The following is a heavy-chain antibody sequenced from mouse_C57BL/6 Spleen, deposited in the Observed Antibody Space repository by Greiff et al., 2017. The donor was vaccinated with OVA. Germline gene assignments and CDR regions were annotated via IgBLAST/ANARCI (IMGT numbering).Heavy chain of an antibody. J-gene: IGHJ2*01. CDR2: ISYDGSN. Sequence: VQLKESGPGLVKPSQSLSLTCYVTGYSITSGYYWNWIRQFPGNKLEWMGYISYDGSNNYNQSLKNRISITRDTSENQFFLKLNSVTTEATATYYCARYRHLDDGYYFDYWGQGTTLTVSS. D-gene: IGHD2-3*01. CDR3: ARYRHLDDGYYFDY. V-gene: IGHV3-6*01. CDR1: GYSITSGYY.